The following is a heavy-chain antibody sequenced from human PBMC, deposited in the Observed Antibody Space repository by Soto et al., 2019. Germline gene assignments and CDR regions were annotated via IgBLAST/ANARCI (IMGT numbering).Heavy chain of an antibody. CDR2: ISYDGSNK. D-gene: IGHD5-12*01. CDR1: GFTFSSYG. Sequence: PGGSLRLSCAASGFTFSSYGMHWVRQAPGKGLEWVAVISYDGSNKYYADSVKGRFTISRDNSKNTLYLQMNSLRAEDTAVYYCAKDSPGYSGYGPSFYYYYGMDVWGQGTTLTVSS. V-gene: IGHV3-30*18. J-gene: IGHJ6*02. CDR3: AKDSPGYSGYGPSFYYYYGMDV.